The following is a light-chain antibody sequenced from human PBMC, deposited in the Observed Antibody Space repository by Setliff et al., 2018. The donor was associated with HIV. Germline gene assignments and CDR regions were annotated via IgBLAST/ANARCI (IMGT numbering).Light chain of an antibody. V-gene: IGLV2-23*01. Sequence: LTQPASVSGSPGQSITISCTGTSSDVGSYNLVSWYQQHPGKAPKLMIYEGSKRPSGVSNRFSGSKSGNTASLTISGLQAEDEADYYCCSYAGSSTFVFGTGTKVTVL. CDR2: EGS. CDR1: SSDVGSYNL. J-gene: IGLJ1*01. CDR3: CSYAGSSTFV.